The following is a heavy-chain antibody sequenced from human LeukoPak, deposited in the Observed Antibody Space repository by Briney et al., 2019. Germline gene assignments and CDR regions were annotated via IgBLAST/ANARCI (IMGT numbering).Heavy chain of an antibody. CDR2: ISYDGSNK. CDR1: GFTFSSYA. J-gene: IGHJ4*02. Sequence: GGSLRLSCAASGFTFSSYAMHWVRQAPGKGLEWVAVISYDGSNKYYADSVKGRFTISRDNSKNSLYLQMNSLRTEDTALYYCARNSRITMVRGVIGGYYFDYWGQGTLVTVSS. D-gene: IGHD3-10*01. V-gene: IGHV3-30-3*01. CDR3: ARNSRITMVRGVIGGYYFDY.